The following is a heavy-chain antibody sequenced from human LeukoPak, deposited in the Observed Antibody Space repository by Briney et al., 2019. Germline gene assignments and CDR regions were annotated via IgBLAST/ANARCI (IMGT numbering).Heavy chain of an antibody. D-gene: IGHD3-3*01. CDR3: AKKSRGDFWSGYYM. CDR2: IRYDGSNK. J-gene: IGHJ4*02. V-gene: IGHV3-30*02. Sequence: GGSLRLSCAASGFTFSSYGMHWVRQAPGKGLEWVAFIRYDGSNKYYADSVEGRFTISRDNSKNTLYLQMNSLRAEDTAVYYCAKKSRGDFWSGYYMWGQGTLVTVSS. CDR1: GFTFSSYG.